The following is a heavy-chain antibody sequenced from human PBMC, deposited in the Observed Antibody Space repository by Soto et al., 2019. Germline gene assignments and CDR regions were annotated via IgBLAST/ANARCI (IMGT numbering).Heavy chain of an antibody. CDR3: AKGNTALTWAD. J-gene: IGHJ4*02. V-gene: IGHV3-23*01. CDR2: ITAAGGST. CDR1: GFTFSSYA. Sequence: EVQLLESGGGLVQPGGSLGLSCAGSGFTFSSYAMTWVRQAPGKGLEWVSAITAAGGSTYYGDSVKGRFTVSRDNRKSTLYLQMNSLRAEDTALYYCAKGNTALTWADWGQGTLVTVSS. D-gene: IGHD3-9*01.